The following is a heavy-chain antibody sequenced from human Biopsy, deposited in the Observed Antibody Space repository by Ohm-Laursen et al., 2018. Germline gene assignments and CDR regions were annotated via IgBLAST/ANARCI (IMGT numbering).Heavy chain of an antibody. CDR3: AADADGYYTEFDY. D-gene: IGHD3-3*01. V-gene: IGHV1-69*04. Sequence: ASVKVSCKASGGPSTNYAFSWVRQAPGQGLEWVGRIVPILGHLNYAQRFQGRVSITADKSTSYVYMELSRLTSGDTAVYYCAADADGYYTEFDYLGPGTLVTVSS. CDR1: GGPSTNYA. CDR2: IVPILGHL. J-gene: IGHJ4*02.